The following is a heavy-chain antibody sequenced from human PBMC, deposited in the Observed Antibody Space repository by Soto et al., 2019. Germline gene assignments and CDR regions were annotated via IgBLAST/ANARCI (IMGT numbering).Heavy chain of an antibody. Sequence: PSETLSLTCAVSGGSISSGGYSWSWIRQPPGKGLEWIGYIYYSGSTYYNPSLKSRVTISVDTSKNQFSLKLSSVTAADTAVYYCARYCSGGSCYSVGEVYNWFDPWGQGTLVTVS. V-gene: IGHV4-30-2*05. D-gene: IGHD2-15*01. CDR3: ARYCSGGSCYSVGEVYNWFDP. J-gene: IGHJ5*02. CDR2: IYYSGST. CDR1: GGSISSGGYS.